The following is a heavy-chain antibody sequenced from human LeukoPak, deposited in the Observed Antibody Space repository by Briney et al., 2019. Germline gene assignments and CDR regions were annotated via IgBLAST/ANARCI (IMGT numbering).Heavy chain of an antibody. CDR2: INPSGGST. V-gene: IGHV1-46*01. CDR1: GYTFTNYY. CDR3: ARVWFGDGGTDY. Sequence: ASVKVSCKASGYTFTNYYIHWVRQAPGQGLEWMGIINPSGGSTSYAQKFQGRVTMTRDTSTSTVYMELSSLRSEDTAVYYCARVWFGDGGTDYWGQGTLVTVSS. J-gene: IGHJ4*02. D-gene: IGHD3-10*01.